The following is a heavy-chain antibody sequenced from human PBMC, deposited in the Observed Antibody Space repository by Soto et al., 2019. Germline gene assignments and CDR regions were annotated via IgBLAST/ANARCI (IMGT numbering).Heavy chain of an antibody. CDR2: IIPIFGTA. V-gene: IGHV1-69*13. Sequence: ASVKVSCKASGGTFSSYAISWVRQAPGQGLEWMGGIIPIFGTANYAQKFQGRVTITADESTSTAYMELSSLRSEDTAVYYCASGWARPYGGNFDYWGQGTLVTVSS. D-gene: IGHD4-17*01. CDR1: GGTFSSYA. CDR3: ASGWARPYGGNFDY. J-gene: IGHJ4*02.